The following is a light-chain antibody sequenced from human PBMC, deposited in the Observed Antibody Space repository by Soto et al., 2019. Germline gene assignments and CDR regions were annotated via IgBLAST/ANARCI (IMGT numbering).Light chain of an antibody. V-gene: IGLV2-14*01. CDR1: SSDVGGYDY. Sequence: QSALTQPASVSGSPGQSITISCTGTSSDVGGYDYVSWYQHHPGKAPKLLIFEVSYRPSGISYRFSGSKSGITASLTISGLQSEDEADYYCCSYTRATTLVFGTGTKLPS. CDR2: EVS. J-gene: IGLJ1*01. CDR3: CSYTRATTLV.